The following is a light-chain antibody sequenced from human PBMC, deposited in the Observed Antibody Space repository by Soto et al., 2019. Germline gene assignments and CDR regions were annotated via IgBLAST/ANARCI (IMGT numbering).Light chain of an antibody. CDR3: QDFDSPQWT. V-gene: IGKV3-20*01. CDR1: QRASRQY. Sequence: VLTQSPDTLSLSPGDRATLSCRANQRASRQYLSWYQQRPGQPPRLLIYSVSMRADGVPDRFSGSGSGSEFILTINSLEPEDFAAYYCQDFDSPQWTFGQGTKIE. J-gene: IGKJ1*01. CDR2: SVS.